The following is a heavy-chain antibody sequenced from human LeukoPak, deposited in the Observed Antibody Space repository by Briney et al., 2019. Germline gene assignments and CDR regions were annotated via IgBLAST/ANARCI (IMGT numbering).Heavy chain of an antibody. Sequence: SETLSLTCTVSGGSISRYYWSWLRQTPGKGLDWIGNIYYNGSTNYKPSLKSRVTISEDMSKKQFSLKLSSVTAADTAVYYCARNRGYSYGAYYYYYGMDVWGQGTTVTVSS. CDR2: IYYNGST. D-gene: IGHD5-18*01. CDR3: ARNRGYSYGAYYYYYGMDV. V-gene: IGHV4-59*08. J-gene: IGHJ6*02. CDR1: GGSISRYY.